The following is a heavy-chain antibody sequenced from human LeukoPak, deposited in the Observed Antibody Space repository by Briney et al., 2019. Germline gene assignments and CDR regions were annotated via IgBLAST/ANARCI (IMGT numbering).Heavy chain of an antibody. CDR3: ARAAIFGPLAWFDP. CDR2: ISADNGNT. Sequence: ASVKVSCRASGYTFTSYTISWVRQAPGQGLEWMGWISADNGNTNYAQKLQGRVTMTRDSSTSTVYMELSSLRSEDTAVYYCARAAIFGPLAWFDPWGQGTLVTVSS. V-gene: IGHV1-18*01. D-gene: IGHD3-3*01. J-gene: IGHJ5*02. CDR1: GYTFTSYT.